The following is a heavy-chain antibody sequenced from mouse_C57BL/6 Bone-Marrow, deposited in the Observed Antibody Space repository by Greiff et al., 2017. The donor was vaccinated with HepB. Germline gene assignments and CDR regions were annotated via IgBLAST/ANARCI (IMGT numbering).Heavy chain of an antibody. CDR3: AVWLRREGSDYFDY. Sequence: QVHVKQPGAELVKPGASVKLSCKASGYTFTSYWMHWVKQRPGRGLEWIGRIDPNSGGTKYNEKFKSKATLTVDKPSSTAYMQLSSLTSEDSAVYYCAVWLRREGSDYFDYWGQGTTLTVSS. CDR1: GYTFTSYW. J-gene: IGHJ2*01. V-gene: IGHV1-72*01. D-gene: IGHD2-2*01. CDR2: IDPNSGGT.